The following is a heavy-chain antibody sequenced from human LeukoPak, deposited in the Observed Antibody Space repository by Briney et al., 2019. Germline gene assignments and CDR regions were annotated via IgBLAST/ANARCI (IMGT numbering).Heavy chain of an antibody. J-gene: IGHJ3*02. CDR2: ISYDGSNK. Sequence: HSGGSLRLSCAASGFTFSSYAMHWVRQAPGKGLEWVAVISYDGSNKYYADSVKGRFTISRDNSKNTLYLQMNSLRAEDTAVYYCARSTAPTLTRDAFHIWGQGTMVTVSS. CDR1: GFTFSSYA. CDR3: ARSTAPTLTRDAFHI. V-gene: IGHV3-30*04. D-gene: IGHD1-1*01.